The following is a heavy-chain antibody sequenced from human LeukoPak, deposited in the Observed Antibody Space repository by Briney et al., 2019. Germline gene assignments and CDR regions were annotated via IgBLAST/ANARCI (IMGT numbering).Heavy chain of an antibody. CDR2: IYYSGST. CDR1: GGSISSGDYY. J-gene: IGHJ4*02. CDR3: ASARIVGATSFDY. V-gene: IGHV4-30-4*01. D-gene: IGHD1-26*01. Sequence: TSETLSLTCTVSGGSISSGDYYWSWIRQPPGKGLEWIGYIYYSGSTYYNPSLESRVTISVDTSKNQFSLKLSSVTAADTAVYYCASARIVGATSFDYWGQGTLVTVSS.